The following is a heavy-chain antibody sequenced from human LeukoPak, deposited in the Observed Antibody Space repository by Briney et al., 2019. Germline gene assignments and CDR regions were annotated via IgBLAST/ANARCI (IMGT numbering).Heavy chain of an antibody. D-gene: IGHD2-15*01. CDR3: ARWDCFGSGGSCYSAYFDY. J-gene: IGHJ4*02. Sequence: GESLKISCKGSGYSFTSYWIGWVRQMPGKGLEWMGIIYPGDSDTRYSPSFQGQVTISADKSISTAYLQWSSLKASDTAMYYCARWDCFGSGGSCYSAYFDYWGQGTLVTVSS. CDR1: GYSFTSYW. V-gene: IGHV5-51*01. CDR2: IYPGDSDT.